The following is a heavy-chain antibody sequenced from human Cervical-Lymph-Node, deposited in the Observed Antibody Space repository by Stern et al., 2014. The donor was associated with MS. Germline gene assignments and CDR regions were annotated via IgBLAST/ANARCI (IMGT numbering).Heavy chain of an antibody. CDR1: GFTVSSSY. CDR3: ARVGRGYISGYSFDY. V-gene: IGHV3-53*01. J-gene: IGHJ4*02. Sequence: EVQLVQSGGGLIQPGGSLRLSCAASGFTVSSSYMSWVRQAPGKGREWVSAIHNGGATYYADSVKGRFTISRDNSKNPLYFQMSSLRAEDTAVYYCARVGRGYISGYSFDYWAQGTLVTVSS. CDR2: IHNGGAT. D-gene: IGHD5-18*01.